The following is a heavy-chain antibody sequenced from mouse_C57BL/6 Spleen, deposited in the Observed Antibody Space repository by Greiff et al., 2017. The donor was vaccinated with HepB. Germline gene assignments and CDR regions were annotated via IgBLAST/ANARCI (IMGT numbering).Heavy chain of an antibody. V-gene: IGHV1-81*01. CDR3: ARGGDYYGSSPNYYAMDY. J-gene: IGHJ4*01. Sequence: QVQLQQSGAELARPGASVKLSCKASGYTFTSYGISWVKQRTGQGLEWIGEIYPRSGNTYYNEKFKGKATLTADKSSSTAYMELRSLTSEDSAVYFWARGGDYYGSSPNYYAMDYWGQGTSVTVSS. CDR2: IYPRSGNT. CDR1: GYTFTSYG. D-gene: IGHD1-1*01.